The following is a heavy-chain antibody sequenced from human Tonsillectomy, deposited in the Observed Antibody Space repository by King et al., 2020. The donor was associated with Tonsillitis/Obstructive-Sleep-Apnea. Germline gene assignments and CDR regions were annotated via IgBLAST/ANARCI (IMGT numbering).Heavy chain of an antibody. CDR1: SYY. V-gene: IGHV4-4*07. CDR3: ARDVYLGYCSGTSCEYWFDP. Sequence: SYYWSWIRQPAGKGLEWIGRIHTSGSTNYNPSLKSRVTMSVYTAKNQFSLKLSSVTAADTAVYYCARDVYLGYCSGTSCEYWFDPWGQGTLVTVSS. CDR2: IHTSGST. J-gene: IGHJ5*02. D-gene: IGHD2-2*01.